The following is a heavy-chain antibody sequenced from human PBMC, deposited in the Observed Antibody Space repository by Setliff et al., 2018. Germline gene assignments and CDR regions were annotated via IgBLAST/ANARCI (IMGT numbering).Heavy chain of an antibody. CDR3: ARAQLVFAISAPVCYFEV. CDR1: GGSFTNYY. J-gene: IGHJ2*01. D-gene: IGHD2-21*01. V-gene: IGHV4-34*01. Sequence: PSETLSLTCTVYGGSFTNYYWGWIRQSPGKGLEWIGEINHSGSTNYNPSLKRLVSISVEKSKNQYSLKLTSVTAADTAVYYCARAQLVFAISAPVCYFEVWGRGTQVTVSS. CDR2: INHSGST.